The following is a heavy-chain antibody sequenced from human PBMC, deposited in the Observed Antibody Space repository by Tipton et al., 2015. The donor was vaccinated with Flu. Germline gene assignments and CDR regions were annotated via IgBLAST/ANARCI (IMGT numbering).Heavy chain of an antibody. CDR2: IYHSGST. CDR1: GDSISSYTW. V-gene: IGHV4-4*02. D-gene: IGHD3-3*01. J-gene: IGHJ6*02. Sequence: SLRLSCAVSGDSISSYTWWSWVRQSPGKGLEWIGNIYHSGSTNYNPSLKGRATISVDKSKNQFSLRLSSVTAADTAVYYCAREVYYDLPLGVAYSYNGLNVWGQGATVTVSS. CDR3: AREVYYDLPLGVAYSYNGLNV.